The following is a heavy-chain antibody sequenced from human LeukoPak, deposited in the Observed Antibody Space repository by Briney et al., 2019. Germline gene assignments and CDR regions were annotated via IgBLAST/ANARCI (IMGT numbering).Heavy chain of an antibody. Sequence: QPGGSLRLSCAASGFTFSSYGMHWVRQAPGKGLEWVAVIWYDGSDKYYADSVKGRFTISRDNSKNTLYLQMNSLRAEDTAVYYCAKGQAVAGTGWFDPWGQGTLVTVSS. J-gene: IGHJ5*02. CDR2: IWYDGSDK. D-gene: IGHD6-19*01. CDR3: AKGQAVAGTGWFDP. CDR1: GFTFSSYG. V-gene: IGHV3-33*06.